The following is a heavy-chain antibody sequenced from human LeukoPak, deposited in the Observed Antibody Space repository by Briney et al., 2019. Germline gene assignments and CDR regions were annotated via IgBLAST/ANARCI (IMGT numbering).Heavy chain of an antibody. CDR2: IYYSGST. CDR1: GGSISGYY. D-gene: IGHD1-26*01. V-gene: IGHV4-59*01. J-gene: IGHJ4*02. Sequence: SETLSLTCTVSGGSISGYYWSWIRQPPGKGLEGIGYIYYSGSTNYNPSLKSRVTISVDASKNQFSLKLSSVTAADTAVYYCARVPLYSGTYYFDYWGQGNLVTVSS. CDR3: ARVPLYSGTYYFDY.